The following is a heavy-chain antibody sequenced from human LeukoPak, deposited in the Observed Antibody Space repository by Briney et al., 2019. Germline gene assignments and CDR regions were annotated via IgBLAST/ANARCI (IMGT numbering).Heavy chain of an antibody. CDR2: IFSDEKTA. D-gene: IGHD5-12*01. Sequence: PGGSLRLSCEASGLMFSAFAMTWGRQAPGKGLEWVAVIFSDEKTAIYADCVKGRFTISRDNSKNRLFLQRDSLRPDDTATYYCASPYSGVDGVSMDYYWGQGTMVTVSP. V-gene: IGHV3-30*04. J-gene: IGHJ4*02. CDR3: ASPYSGVDGVSMDYY. CDR1: GLMFSAFA.